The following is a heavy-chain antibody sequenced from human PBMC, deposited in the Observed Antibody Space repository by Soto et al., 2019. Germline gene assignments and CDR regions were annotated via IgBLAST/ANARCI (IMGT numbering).Heavy chain of an antibody. V-gene: IGHV3-23*01. J-gene: IGHJ5*02. CDR2: ISGSGGST. CDR1: GFTFSSYA. Sequence: EVQLLESGGGLVQPGGSLRLSCAASGFTFSSYAMSWVRQAPGKGLEWVSAISGSGGSTYYADYVKGRFTISRDNSKNTLYLQMNSLRAEDTAVYYCAKDLYYGSGSATWFDPWGQGTLVTVSS. CDR3: AKDLYYGSGSATWFDP. D-gene: IGHD3-10*01.